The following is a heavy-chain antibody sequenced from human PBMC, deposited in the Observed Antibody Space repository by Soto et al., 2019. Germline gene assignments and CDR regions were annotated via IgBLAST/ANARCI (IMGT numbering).Heavy chain of an antibody. CDR2: IIPIFGTA. CDR3: AKMLAIAAAGTSYYYYGMDV. Sequence: SVKVSCKASGGTFSSYAISWVRQPPGQGLEWMGGIIPIFGTANYAQKFQGRVTITADESTSTAYMELSSLRSEDTAVYYCAKMLAIAAAGTSYYYYGMDVWGQGTTVTVSS. D-gene: IGHD6-13*01. CDR1: GGTFSSYA. J-gene: IGHJ6*02. V-gene: IGHV1-69*13.